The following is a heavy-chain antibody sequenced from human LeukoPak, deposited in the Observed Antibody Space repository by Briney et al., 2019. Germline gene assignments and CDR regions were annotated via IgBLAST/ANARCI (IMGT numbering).Heavy chain of an antibody. CDR3: ATPPFVTAAVHFDS. CDR1: GFIFSSYT. J-gene: IGHJ4*02. V-gene: IGHV3-21*01. CDR2: IGASGGYI. D-gene: IGHD6-13*01. Sequence: GGSLRLSCAGSGFIFSSYTMSWVRQAPGKGLEWVSSIGASGGYIYYADSVKGRFTISRDNANNSLYLQVNSLRAEDTAVYYCATPPFVTAAVHFDSWGQGTLVTVSS.